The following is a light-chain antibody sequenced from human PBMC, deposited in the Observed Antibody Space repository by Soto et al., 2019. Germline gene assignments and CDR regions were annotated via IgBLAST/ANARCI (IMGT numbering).Light chain of an antibody. V-gene: IGKV1-5*03. CDR2: KAS. Sequence: DIQMTQSPSTLSASVGDRVTITCRASQSISSWLAWYQQKPGKAPKLLIYKASNLESGVPSRFSGSGFGTEFTLTISSLQPDDFATYYCQQYNTYWTYGKGTKVEIK. J-gene: IGKJ1*01. CDR3: QQYNTYWT. CDR1: QSISSW.